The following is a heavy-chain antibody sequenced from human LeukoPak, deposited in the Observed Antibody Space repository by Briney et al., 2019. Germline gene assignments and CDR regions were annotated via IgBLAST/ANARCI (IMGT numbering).Heavy chain of an antibody. CDR2: ISHSGGT. CDR3: ARGRGVAARPNDAFDI. CDR1: GGSFSDSY. V-gene: IGHV4-34*01. D-gene: IGHD6-6*01. J-gene: IGHJ3*02. Sequence: SEALSLTCAVYGGSFSDSYWYWIRQPPGKGLEWIGEISHSGGTNYNPSLKSRVSISEDTSKNQFSLKLSSVTAADTAVYYCARGRGVAARPNDAFDIWSQGTMVTVSS.